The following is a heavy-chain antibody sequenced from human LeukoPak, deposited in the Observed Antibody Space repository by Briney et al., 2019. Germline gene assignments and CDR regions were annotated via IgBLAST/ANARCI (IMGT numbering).Heavy chain of an antibody. CDR2: IRSKANSYAT. D-gene: IGHD4-23*01. CDR1: GFTFSGSA. CDR3: TSRATVVSIYYYGMDV. V-gene: IGHV3-73*01. Sequence: GGSLRLSCAASGFTFSGSAMHWVRQASGKGLEWVGRIRSKANSYATAYAASVKGRFTISRDDSKNTAYLQMNSPKTEDTAVYYCTSRATVVSIYYYGMDVWGQGTTVTVSS. J-gene: IGHJ6*02.